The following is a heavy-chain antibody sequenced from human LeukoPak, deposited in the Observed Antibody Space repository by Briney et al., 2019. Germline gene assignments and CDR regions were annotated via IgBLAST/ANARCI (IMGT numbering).Heavy chain of an antibody. D-gene: IGHD5-12*01. V-gene: IGHV1-8*02. CDR3: ARGLYRRRATISY. J-gene: IGHJ4*02. CDR1: GGTFSSYA. CDR2: MNPNSGNT. Sequence: GASVKVSCKASGGTFSSYAISWVRQATGQGLEWMGWMNPNSGNTGYAQKFQGRVTMTRNTSVSTAYMELSSLRSEDTAVYYCARGLYRRRATISYWGQGTLVTVSS.